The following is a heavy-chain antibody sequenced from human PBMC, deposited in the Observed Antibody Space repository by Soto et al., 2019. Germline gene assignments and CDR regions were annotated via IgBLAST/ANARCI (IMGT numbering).Heavy chain of an antibody. CDR1: GGSISSSNYY. CDR3: ARLIYDSSGYYPTHFDY. J-gene: IGHJ4*02. D-gene: IGHD3-22*01. Sequence: SETLSLTCTVSGGSISSSNYYWGWIRQPPGKGLEWIGSIYYSGSTYYNPSLKSRVTISVNTSKNQFSLKLSSVTAADTAVYYCARLIYDSSGYYPTHFDYWGQGTLVTVSS. V-gene: IGHV4-39*07. CDR2: IYYSGST.